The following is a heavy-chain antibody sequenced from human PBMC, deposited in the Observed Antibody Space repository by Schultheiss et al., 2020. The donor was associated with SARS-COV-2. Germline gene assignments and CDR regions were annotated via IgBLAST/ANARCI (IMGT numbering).Heavy chain of an antibody. CDR2: IDPSDSYT. J-gene: IGHJ4*02. V-gene: IGHV5-10-1*01. Sequence: ESLKISCKGSGYSFTSYWISWVRQMPGKGLEWMGRIDPSDSYTNYSPSFQGHVTISADKSISTAYLQWSSLKASDTAMYYCARHRWHCSSTSCYDVDDYWGQGTLVTVSS. CDR3: ARHRWHCSSTSCYDVDDY. D-gene: IGHD2-2*01. CDR1: GYSFTSYW.